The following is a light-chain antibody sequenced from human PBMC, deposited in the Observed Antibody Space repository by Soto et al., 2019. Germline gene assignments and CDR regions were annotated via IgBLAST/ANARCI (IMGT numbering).Light chain of an antibody. CDR3: QQRSTWPLT. J-gene: IGKJ4*01. CDR2: DAS. V-gene: IGKV3-11*01. Sequence: EIVLTQSPATLSLSPGERATLSCRASQSVSSYLAWYQQQPGQAPRLLIYDASNRATGIPARFSGSGSGTEFTLTISSLEPEDFAVYYCQQRSTWPLTVGGGTKVEIK. CDR1: QSVSSY.